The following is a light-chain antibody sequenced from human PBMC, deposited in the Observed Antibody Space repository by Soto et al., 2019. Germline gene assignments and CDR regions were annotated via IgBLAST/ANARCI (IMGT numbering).Light chain of an antibody. CDR2: DAS. CDR3: QQYNNWPRT. CDR1: QYINTR. J-gene: IGKJ5*01. Sequence: EIVLTQSPATLSSFPGDRVTLSCRASQYINTRLAWFQQKPGQAPRLLIYDASRRATGIPDRFSGSGSETEFTLTISSLQSEDFAVYYCQQYNNWPRTFGQGTRLEIK. V-gene: IGKV3D-15*01.